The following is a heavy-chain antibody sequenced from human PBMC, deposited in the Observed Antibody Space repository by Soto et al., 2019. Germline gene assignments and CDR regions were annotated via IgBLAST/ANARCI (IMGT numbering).Heavy chain of an antibody. J-gene: IGHJ6*02. CDR1: GFTFSSYA. CDR3: AKSRANYYYYGMDV. D-gene: IGHD6-13*01. Sequence: EVQLLESGGGLVQPGGSLRLSCAASGFTFSSYAMSWVRQAPGKGLEWVSAISGSGGSTYYADSVKGRFTISRDNSKNALYLQMNSLRAEDTAVYYCAKSRANYYYYGMDVWGQGTTVTVSS. CDR2: ISGSGGST. V-gene: IGHV3-23*01.